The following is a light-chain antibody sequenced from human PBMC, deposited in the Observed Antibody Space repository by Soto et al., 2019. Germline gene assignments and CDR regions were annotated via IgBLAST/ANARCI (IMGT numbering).Light chain of an antibody. V-gene: IGKV3-20*01. CDR2: GAS. CDR1: QSVNSTF. CDR3: QQYGSSPWT. J-gene: IGKJ1*01. Sequence: EIVLTQSPGTLSLSPGERATLSCRASQSVNSTFLVWSQQKPGQAPRLLIYGASNRATGVPDRFSGSGSGTEFTLTISRLEPEDFTVYYCQQYGSSPWTFGQGTKVDIK.